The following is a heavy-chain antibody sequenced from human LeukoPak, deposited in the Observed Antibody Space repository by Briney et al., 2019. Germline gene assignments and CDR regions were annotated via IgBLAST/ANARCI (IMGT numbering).Heavy chain of an antibody. V-gene: IGHV4-59*01. D-gene: IGHD4-23*01. CDR1: GGSFSDYY. CDR2: SGST. J-gene: IGHJ4*02. CDR3: ARVGIDYSGNILKYYFDY. Sequence: SETLSLTCTVSGGSFSDYYWSWIRQPLGGGLEWIAYSGSTNYNPSLKSRVIISVDTSKNQFSLKLSPVTAADTAVYYCARVGIDYSGNILKYYFDYWGQGTLVTVSS.